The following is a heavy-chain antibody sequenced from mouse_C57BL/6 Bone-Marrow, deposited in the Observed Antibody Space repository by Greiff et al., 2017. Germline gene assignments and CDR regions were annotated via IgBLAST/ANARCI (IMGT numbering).Heavy chain of an antibody. CDR3: AREGYYYGSSYLYYYAMDY. CDR1: GYTFTSYG. Sequence: VQLQQSGAELARPGASVKLSCKASGYTFTSYGISWVKQRTGQGLEWIGEIYPRSGNTYYNEKFKGKATLTADKSSSTAYMELRSLTSEDSAVYYCAREGYYYGSSYLYYYAMDYWGQGTSVTVSS. D-gene: IGHD1-1*01. V-gene: IGHV1-81*01. J-gene: IGHJ4*01. CDR2: IYPRSGNT.